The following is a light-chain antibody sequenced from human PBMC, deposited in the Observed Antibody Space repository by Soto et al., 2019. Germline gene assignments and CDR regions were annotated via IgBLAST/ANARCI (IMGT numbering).Light chain of an antibody. CDR2: GAS. CDR3: QQYGSSPLT. CDR1: QSVSSSY. V-gene: IGKV3-20*01. J-gene: IGKJ3*01. Sequence: EIVLTQSPGTLSLSPGERATLSCRASQSVSSSYLAWYQQKPGQAPSLLIYGASSRATGIPARFSGSGSGTDFTLTIRRLEPEDFAVYYCQQYGSSPLTFGPGTKVDIK.